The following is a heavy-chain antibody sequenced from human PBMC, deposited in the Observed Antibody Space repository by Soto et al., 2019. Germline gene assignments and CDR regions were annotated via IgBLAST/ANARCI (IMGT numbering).Heavy chain of an antibody. J-gene: IGHJ4*02. CDR2: INQYGSQT. V-gene: IGHV3-7*01. CDR3: VSWDDIVVSND. D-gene: IGHD5-12*01. CDR1: GFIFSANW. Sequence: EIQVVESGGGLVQPGGSLRLSCAASGFIFSANWMSWLRQAPGKGLEWVAHINQYGSQTLYVDSVKGRFTISRDNAKSSLYLQMNSLRVDDTAVYYCVSWDDIVVSNDWGQGSLVTVSS.